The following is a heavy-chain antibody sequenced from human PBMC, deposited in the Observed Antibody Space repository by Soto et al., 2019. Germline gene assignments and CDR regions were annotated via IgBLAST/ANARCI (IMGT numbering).Heavy chain of an antibody. D-gene: IGHD1-26*01. CDR2: IYDSGSA. V-gene: IGHV4-31*03. CDR1: GDSISRGGYF. CDR3: ARGILRPNHYMDV. J-gene: IGHJ6*03. Sequence: QVQLQESGPGLVKPSQTLSLTRIVSGDSISRGGYFWTWIRQHPGKGLEWIGYIYDSGSAFYNPSLKSRVTISVDTSKNQFSLNLRSVTAADTAVFYCARGILRPNHYMDVWGKGTAVAVSS.